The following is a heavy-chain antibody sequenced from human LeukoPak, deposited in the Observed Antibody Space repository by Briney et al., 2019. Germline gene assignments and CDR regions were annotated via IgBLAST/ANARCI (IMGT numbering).Heavy chain of an antibody. CDR1: GGTFSSYA. J-gene: IGHJ3*02. Sequence: SVKVSCKASGGTFSSYAISWVRQAPGQGLEWMGGIIPIFGTANYAQKFQGRVTITADESTSTAYMELSSLRSEDTAVYYCASVVGVGASKAFDIWGQGTMVTVSS. D-gene: IGHD1-26*01. CDR3: ASVVGVGASKAFDI. CDR2: IIPIFGTA. V-gene: IGHV1-69*13.